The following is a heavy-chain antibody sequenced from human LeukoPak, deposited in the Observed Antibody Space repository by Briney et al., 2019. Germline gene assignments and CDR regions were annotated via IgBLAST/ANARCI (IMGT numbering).Heavy chain of an antibody. Sequence: PGGSLRLSCAASGFTVSINYMSWVRQAPGKGLEWVSVIYSGGSTYYADSVKGRFTISRDNSKNTLYLQMNSLRAEDTAVYYCARALGGSYYDYWGQGTLVTVSS. V-gene: IGHV3-53*01. D-gene: IGHD3-16*01. J-gene: IGHJ4*02. CDR2: IYSGGST. CDR3: ARALGGSYYDY. CDR1: GFTVSINY.